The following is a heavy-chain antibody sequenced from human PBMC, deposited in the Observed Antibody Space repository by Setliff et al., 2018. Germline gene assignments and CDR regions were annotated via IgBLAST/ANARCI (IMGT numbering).Heavy chain of an antibody. CDR1: GDSISGDY. J-gene: IGHJ5*02. D-gene: IGHD2-15*01. Sequence: PSETLSLTCTVSGDSISGDYWSWIRQPPGKGLEWIAYIYYSGNTYYNPSLKSRVTISVDTSKNQFSLKINSVTAADTAVYYCARGHCSSGECPNYFDPWGQGTQVTVSS. V-gene: IGHV4-59*06. CDR2: IYYSGNT. CDR3: ARGHCSSGECPNYFDP.